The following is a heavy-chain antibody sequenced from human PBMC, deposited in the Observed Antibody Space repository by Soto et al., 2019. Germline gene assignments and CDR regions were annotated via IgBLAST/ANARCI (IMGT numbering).Heavy chain of an antibody. CDR1: GFSLSTSGVG. D-gene: IGHD6-6*01. J-gene: IGHJ4*02. CDR2: IYWDDDK. Sequence: QITLKESGPTLVKPTQTLTLTCTFSGFSLSTSGVGVGWIRQPPGKALEWLALIYWDDDKRYSPSLNSRLTITKDTSKNQLVLTMTNMDPVDTATYFCAHSRPPRLLDYWGQGTLVTVSS. CDR3: AHSRPPRLLDY. V-gene: IGHV2-5*02.